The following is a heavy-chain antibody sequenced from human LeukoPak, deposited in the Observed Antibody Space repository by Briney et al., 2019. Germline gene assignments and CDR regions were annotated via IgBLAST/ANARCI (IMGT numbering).Heavy chain of an antibody. Sequence: GESLKISCKGSGYSFTSYWIGWVRQMPGKGLEWMGIIYPGDSDTRYSPSFQGQVTISADKSISTAYLQWSSLKASDTAMYYSARHVYYDSSGYPGGDWFDPWGQGTLVTVSS. CDR1: GYSFTSYW. CDR3: ARHVYYDSSGYPGGDWFDP. D-gene: IGHD3-22*01. V-gene: IGHV5-51*01. CDR2: IYPGDSDT. J-gene: IGHJ5*02.